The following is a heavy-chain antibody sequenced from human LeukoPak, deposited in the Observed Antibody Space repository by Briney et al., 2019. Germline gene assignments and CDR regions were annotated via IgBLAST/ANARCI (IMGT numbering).Heavy chain of an antibody. CDR3: ARGSCGGDCYPYTFDY. CDR1: GFTFSSYG. Sequence: PGRALRLSCSASGFTFSSYGMLWVRQAPGKGLEGVAIIWYDGTNKYYAASVKGRFTISRDNSKNTLYLQMNSLRAEDTAVYYCARGSCGGDCYPYTFDYWGQGTLVTVSS. J-gene: IGHJ4*02. CDR2: IWYDGTNK. V-gene: IGHV3-33*01. D-gene: IGHD2-21*02.